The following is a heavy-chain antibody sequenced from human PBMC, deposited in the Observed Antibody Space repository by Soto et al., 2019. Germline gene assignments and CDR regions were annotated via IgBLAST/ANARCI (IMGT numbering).Heavy chain of an antibody. CDR2: VHYSGNT. Sequence: PSEPLSLSRPVSVDAIRSCYPCACIRRPRAKGLEWLGSVHYSGNTYYNPSLKSRLTISVDKSKNQFSLNLSSVTAADTAVYYCARENKAIFGVFTHFDYWAQGTLVTVSS. J-gene: IGHJ4*02. D-gene: IGHD3-3*01. V-gene: IGHV4-38-2*02. CDR3: ARENKAIFGVFTHFDY. CDR1: VDAIRSCYP.